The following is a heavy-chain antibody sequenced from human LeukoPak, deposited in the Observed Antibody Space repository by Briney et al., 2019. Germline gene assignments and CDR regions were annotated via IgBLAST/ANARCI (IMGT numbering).Heavy chain of an antibody. CDR3: ARAREYLAIDY. D-gene: IGHD2/OR15-2a*01. CDR1: GFNVSSNY. CDR2: LYSAGNT. V-gene: IGHV3-66*02. J-gene: IGHJ4*02. Sequence: PGGSLRLSCAASGFNVSSNYMNWVRQAPGKGLEWVSVLYSAGNTFYADSVKGRFTISRDNSKNTLYLQMNSLRPEDTAVYYCARAREYLAIDYWGQGTLVTVSS.